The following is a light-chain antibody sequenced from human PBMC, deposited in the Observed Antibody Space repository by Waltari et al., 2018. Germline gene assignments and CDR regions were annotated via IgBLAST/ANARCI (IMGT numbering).Light chain of an antibody. J-gene: IGLJ3*02. CDR3: QVWDDFIDSGV. Sequence: YVVTQPPSVSVTPGQTATWTWGGENIETKRVNWYQQKPGQAPFLAMFYGNDRPAGIPERFSGSNSGNTSTLTVNWVEAGDEADYHCQVWDDFIDSGVFGGGTRLSVL. V-gene: IGLV3-21*04. CDR2: YGN. CDR1: NIETKR.